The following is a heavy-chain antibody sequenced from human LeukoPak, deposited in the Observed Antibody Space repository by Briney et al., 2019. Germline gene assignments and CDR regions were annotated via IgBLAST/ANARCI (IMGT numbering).Heavy chain of an antibody. CDR3: ARIAAAGTVGYYYYYMDV. V-gene: IGHV4-39*07. Sequence: SETLSLTCTVSGGSIGSSTYYWGWIRQPPGKGLEWIGNIYYSGSTYYNPSLKSRVTISVDTSKNQFSLKLSSVTAADTAVYYCARIAAAGTVGYYYYYMDVWGKGTTVTVSS. CDR2: IYYSGST. J-gene: IGHJ6*03. D-gene: IGHD6-13*01. CDR1: GGSIGSSTYY.